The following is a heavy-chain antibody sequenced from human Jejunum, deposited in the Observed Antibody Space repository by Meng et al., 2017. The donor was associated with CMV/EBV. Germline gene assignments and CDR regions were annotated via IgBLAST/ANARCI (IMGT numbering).Heavy chain of an antibody. J-gene: IGHJ4*02. D-gene: IGHD1-26*01. CDR1: GGSINGYY. CDR3: TRDNLSGSYYFDY. Sequence: QGPLQGSGPGLVKPSGTLSLTCTVSGGSINGYYCSWIRQPAGKGLEWIGRIYTSGNTNYNPSLKSRVTMSVDTSKNQFSLKLSSVTAADTAVYYCTRDNLSGSYYFDYWGQGTLVTVSS. CDR2: IYTSGNT. V-gene: IGHV4-4*07.